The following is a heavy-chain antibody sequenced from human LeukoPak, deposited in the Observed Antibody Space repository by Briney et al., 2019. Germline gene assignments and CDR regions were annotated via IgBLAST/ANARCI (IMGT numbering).Heavy chain of an antibody. J-gene: IGHJ4*02. V-gene: IGHV3-23*01. D-gene: IGHD3-22*01. CDR2: ISDNGGST. CDR1: AFTFSSSG. CDR3: AKGAYYDL. Sequence: HAGGSLRLSCAASAFTFSSSGMSWVRQAPGKGLEWVSTISDNGGSTYYADSVKGRFTISRDNSKNTLYLQMNSLRAEDTAVYYCAKGAYYDLWGQGTLVTVSS.